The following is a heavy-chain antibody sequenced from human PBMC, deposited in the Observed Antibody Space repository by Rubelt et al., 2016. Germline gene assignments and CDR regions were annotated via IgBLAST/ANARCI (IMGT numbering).Heavy chain of an antibody. V-gene: IGHV4-34*01. J-gene: IGHJ3*01. D-gene: IGHD1-26*01. CDR1: GGSFSGYY. CDR2: IYHSGST. CDR3: ARGCTGDIGSCYQEV. Sequence: QVQLQQWGAGLLKPSETLSLTCAVYGGSFSGYYWSWIRQPPGKGLEWIGEIYHSGSTNYNPSLKSRVTISVDKSKNQFSLKLSSVTAADTAVYYCARGCTGDIGSCYQEVWGQGTMVTVSS.